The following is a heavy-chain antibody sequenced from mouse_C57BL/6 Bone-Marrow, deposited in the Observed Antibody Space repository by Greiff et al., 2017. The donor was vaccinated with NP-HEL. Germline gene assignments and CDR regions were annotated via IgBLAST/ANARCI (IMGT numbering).Heavy chain of an antibody. CDR3: ARSFITTVVAHWYFDV. CDR1: GFTFSDYG. V-gene: IGHV5-17*01. Sequence: VQLKESGGGLVKPGGSLKLSCAASGFTFSDYGMHWVRQAPEKGLEWVAYISSGSSTIYYADTEKGRFTISRYNAKNTLFLQMTSLRSEDTAMYYCARSFITTVVAHWYFDVWGTGTTVTVSS. J-gene: IGHJ1*03. D-gene: IGHD1-1*01. CDR2: ISSGSSTI.